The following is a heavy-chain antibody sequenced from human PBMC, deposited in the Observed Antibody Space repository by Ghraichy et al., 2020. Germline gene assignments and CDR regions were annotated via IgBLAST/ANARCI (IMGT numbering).Heavy chain of an antibody. D-gene: IGHD5-18*01. CDR1: GFTFNNYG. V-gene: IGHV3-33*08. CDR3: ARDSGYSNGIDGFDI. Sequence: GGSLRLSCAASGFTFNNYGMHWVRQAPGKGLEWVAVIWYEGSKKNYADSVKGRLTISRDNSKNTLYLQMNSLRAEDTAVYYCARDSGYSNGIDGFDIWGQGTMVTVSS. CDR2: IWYEGSKK. J-gene: IGHJ3*02.